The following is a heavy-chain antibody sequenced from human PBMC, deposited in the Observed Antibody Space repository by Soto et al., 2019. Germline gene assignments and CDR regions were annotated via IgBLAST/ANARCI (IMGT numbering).Heavy chain of an antibody. CDR2: IIPILGIA. D-gene: IGHD5-12*01. V-gene: IGHV1-69*02. Sequence: QVQLVQSGAEVKKPGSSVKVSCKASGGTFSSYTISWVRQAPGQGLEWMGRIIPILGIANYAQKFQGRVTIXAXXSTSTAYMELSSLRSEDTVVYYCAREDGYYWYFDLWGRGTLVTVSS. J-gene: IGHJ2*01. CDR3: AREDGYYWYFDL. CDR1: GGTFSSYT.